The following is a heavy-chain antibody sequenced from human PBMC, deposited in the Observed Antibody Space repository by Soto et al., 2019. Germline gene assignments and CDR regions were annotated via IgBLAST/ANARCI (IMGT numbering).Heavy chain of an antibody. CDR2: IYYNGNT. V-gene: IGHV4-59*11. D-gene: IGHD7-27*01. CDR3: TRANWYSEY. J-gene: IGHJ4*02. Sequence: QVQLQESGPGLVKPSETLSLTCTVSGGSISNHYWSWIRQPPGKGLEWIGNIYYNGNTNHHPPLQSRVTMSVDTSKNQISLKLSSVTAADTAVYYCTRANWYSEYWGQGTLVTVSS. CDR1: GGSISNHY.